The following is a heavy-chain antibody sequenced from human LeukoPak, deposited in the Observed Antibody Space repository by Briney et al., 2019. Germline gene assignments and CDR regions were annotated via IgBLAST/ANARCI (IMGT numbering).Heavy chain of an antibody. D-gene: IGHD4-11*01. CDR3: ARLRGNYFPDY. CDR2: IYYSGSI. J-gene: IGHJ4*02. CDR1: DSXSGYY. V-gene: IGHV4-59*01. Sequence: DSXSGYYWTWVRQPPGKGLEWIGYIYYSGSINYNPSLKSRLTISVDTSKNQFSLKLSSVTAADTAVYYCARLRGNYFPDYWGQGTLVTVSS.